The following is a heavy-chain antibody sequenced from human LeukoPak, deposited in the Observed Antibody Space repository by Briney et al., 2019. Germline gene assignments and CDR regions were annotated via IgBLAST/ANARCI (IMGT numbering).Heavy chain of an antibody. CDR1: GGSISSSYYY. J-gene: IGHJ4*02. D-gene: IGHD6-19*01. V-gene: IGHV4-39*07. CDR2: IYYSGST. CDR3: ARIQSPRVVATGSSGWSLDY. Sequence: SETLSLTCTVSGGSISSSYYYWGWIRQPPGKGLEWIGTIYYSGSTYYNPSLKSRVTISVDTSKNQFSLKLSSVTAADTAVYYCARIQSPRVVATGSSGWSLDYWGQGILVTVSS.